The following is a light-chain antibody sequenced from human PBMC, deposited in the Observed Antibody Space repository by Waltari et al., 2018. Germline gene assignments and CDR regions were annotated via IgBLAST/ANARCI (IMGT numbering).Light chain of an antibody. CDR1: QFILYESDNKNY. J-gene: IGKJ2*01. Sequence: DIVMTQSPGSLTVSLGERAAIKCRSSQFILYESDNKNYLGWYQQKPGQSPKLLISWASTRESVVPHRFSGSGSGTDFTLTISSLQAEDVAVYYCQQYYSFPFTFGQGTKLE. V-gene: IGKV4-1*01. CDR2: WAS. CDR3: QQYYSFPFT.